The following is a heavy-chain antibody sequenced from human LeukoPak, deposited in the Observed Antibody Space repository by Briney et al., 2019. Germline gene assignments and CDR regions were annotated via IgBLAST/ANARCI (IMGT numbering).Heavy chain of an antibody. CDR2: IIPILGIA. Sequence: SAKVSCKASGYTFTSYGISWVRQAPGQGLEWMGRIIPILGIANYAQKFQGRVTITADKSTSTAYMELSSLRSEDTAVYYCASKRGYSNYDWFDPWGQGTLVTVSS. CDR1: GYTFTSYG. V-gene: IGHV1-69*04. D-gene: IGHD4-11*01. J-gene: IGHJ5*02. CDR3: ASKRGYSNYDWFDP.